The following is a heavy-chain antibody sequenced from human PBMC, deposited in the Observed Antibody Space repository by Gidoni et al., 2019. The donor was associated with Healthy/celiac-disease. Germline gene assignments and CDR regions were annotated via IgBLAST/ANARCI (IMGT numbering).Heavy chain of an antibody. J-gene: IGHJ4*02. CDR3: AKLAYYYDSSGPFDY. Sequence: EVQLVESGGGLVQHGRSLRLSCSASGFTFDVYAMNWVRQAPGKGWEWVSGISWNSGSIGYADSVKGRFTISRDNAKNSLYLQMNSLRAEDTALYYCAKLAYYYDSSGPFDYWGQGTLVTVSS. V-gene: IGHV3-9*01. CDR1: GFTFDVYA. CDR2: ISWNSGSI. D-gene: IGHD3-22*01.